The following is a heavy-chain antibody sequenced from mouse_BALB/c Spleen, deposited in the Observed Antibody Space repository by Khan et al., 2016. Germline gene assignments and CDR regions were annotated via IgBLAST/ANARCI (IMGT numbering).Heavy chain of an antibody. V-gene: IGHV5-12-2*01. J-gene: IGHJ3*01. CDR2: ISNGGGST. D-gene: IGHD3-2*02. CDR3: ARQSGFPWFAY. Sequence: EVELVESGGGLVQPGGSLKLSCAASGFTFSSYTMSWVRQTPEKRLEWVTNISNGGGSTYYPDTVKGRFTISRDNAKNTLYLQMSSLKSEDTAMYYCARQSGFPWFAYWGQGTLVTVSA. CDR1: GFTFSSYT.